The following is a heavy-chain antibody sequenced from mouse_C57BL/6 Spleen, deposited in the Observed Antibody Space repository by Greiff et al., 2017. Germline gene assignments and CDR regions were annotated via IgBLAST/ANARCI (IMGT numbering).Heavy chain of an antibody. CDR3: ARHECWSYAMDY. V-gene: IGHV2-6-1*01. D-gene: IGHD6-1*01. J-gene: IGHJ4*01. CDR1: GFSLTSYG. Sequence: VQLQQSGPGLVAPSQSLSITCTVSGFSLTSYGVHWVRQPPGKGLEWLVVIWSDGSTTYNSALKSRLSISKDNSKSQVFLKMNSLQTDDTAMYYCARHECWSYAMDYWGQGTSVTVSS. CDR2: IWSDGST.